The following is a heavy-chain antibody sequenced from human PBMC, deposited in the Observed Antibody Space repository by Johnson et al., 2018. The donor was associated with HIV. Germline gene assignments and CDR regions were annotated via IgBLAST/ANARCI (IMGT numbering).Heavy chain of an antibody. CDR2: ISYDGSNK. Sequence: QVQLVESGGGVVQPGRSLRLSCAASGFTFSSYAMHWVRQAPGKGLEWVAVISYDGSNKYYADSVKGRFTISRDNSKNTLYLQMNSLRAADTAVYYCAKDSGSIAFDIWGQGTMVTVSS. J-gene: IGHJ3*02. V-gene: IGHV3-30*04. CDR1: GFTFSSYA. D-gene: IGHD6-19*01. CDR3: AKDSGSIAFDI.